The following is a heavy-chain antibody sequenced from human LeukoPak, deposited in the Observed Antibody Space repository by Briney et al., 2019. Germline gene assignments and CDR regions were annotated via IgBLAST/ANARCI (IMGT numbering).Heavy chain of an antibody. CDR3: ARVKIPGYCSSTCCYEILVVYYYGMDV. J-gene: IGHJ6*02. CDR2: IIPILGIA. D-gene: IGHD2-2*01. CDR1: GGTFSSYA. Sequence: SVKVSCKASGGTFSSYAISWVRQAPGQGLEWMGRIIPILGIANYAQKFQGRVTITADKSTSTAYMELSSLRSEDTAVYYCARVKIPGYCSSTCCYEILVVYYYGMDVWGQGTTVTVSS. V-gene: IGHV1-69*04.